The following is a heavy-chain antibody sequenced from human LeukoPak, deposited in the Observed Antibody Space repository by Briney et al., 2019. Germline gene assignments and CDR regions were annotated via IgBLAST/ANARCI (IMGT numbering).Heavy chain of an antibody. D-gene: IGHD1-26*01. CDR3: ARDGRVGVGSNYYYYYMDV. CDR2: ISAYNGNT. CDR1: GYTFTSYG. J-gene: IGHJ6*03. Sequence: ASVKVSCKASGYTFTSYGISWVRQAPGQGLEWMGWISAYNGNTNYAQKLQGRVTMTTDTSTSTAYMELRSLRSDDTAVYYCARDGRVGVGSNYYYYYMDVWGKGTTVTVSS. V-gene: IGHV1-18*01.